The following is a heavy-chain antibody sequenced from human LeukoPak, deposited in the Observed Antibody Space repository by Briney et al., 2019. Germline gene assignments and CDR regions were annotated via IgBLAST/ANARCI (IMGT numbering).Heavy chain of an antibody. CDR2: IKQDGSEK. D-gene: IGHD4-23*01. Sequence: DPGGSLRLSCAASGFTFSSYWMSWVRQAPGKGLEWVANIKQDGSEKYYVDSVKGRFTISRDNAKNSLYLQMNSLGSEDTAVYYCARETPSRYFDYWGQGTLVTVSS. V-gene: IGHV3-7*03. CDR3: ARETPSRYFDY. J-gene: IGHJ4*02. CDR1: GFTFSSYW.